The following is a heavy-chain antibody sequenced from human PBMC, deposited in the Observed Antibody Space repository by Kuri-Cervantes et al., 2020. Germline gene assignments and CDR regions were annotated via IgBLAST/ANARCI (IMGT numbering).Heavy chain of an antibody. CDR2: IYTSGST. D-gene: IGHD6-13*01. V-gene: IGHV4-61*02. CDR1: GGSISSGSYY. CDR3: ARVGAAAGTYYYYYGMDV. J-gene: IGHJ6*02. Sequence: LRLSCTVSGGSISSGSYYWSWIRQPAGKGLEWIGRIYTSGSTNYNPSLKSRVTMSVGTSKNQFSLKLSSVTAADTAVYYCARVGAAAGTYYYYYGMDVWGQGTTVTVSS.